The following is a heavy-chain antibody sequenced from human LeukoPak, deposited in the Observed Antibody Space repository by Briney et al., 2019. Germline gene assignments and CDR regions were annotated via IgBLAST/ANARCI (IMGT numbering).Heavy chain of an antibody. CDR1: GFTFSSYW. J-gene: IGHJ4*02. CDR3: ARGLGSSGCLNY. D-gene: IGHD6-19*01. CDR2: LNSDGSST. Sequence: GGSLRLFCAASGFTFSSYWMHWVRQAPGKGLVWVSRLNSDGSSTSYADSVKGRFTISRDNAKNTLYLQMNSLRGEDTAVYYCARGLGSSGCLNYWGQGTLVTVSS. V-gene: IGHV3-74*01.